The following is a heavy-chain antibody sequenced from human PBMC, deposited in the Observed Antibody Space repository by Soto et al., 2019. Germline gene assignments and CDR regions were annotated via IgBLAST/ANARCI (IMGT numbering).Heavy chain of an antibody. V-gene: IGHV5-51*01. CDR2: IHPSYFDT. CDR1: GYSFTSYW. J-gene: IGHJ5*02. CDR3: AIHSTGYEDS. Sequence: GESLTLSCKGSGYSFTSYWIGWVRLMPGKGLEWMGIIHPSYFDTRYSPSFQGQVTISADKSISTAYLQWSSLRASDTAMYYCAIHSTGYEDSWGQGTLVTVSS. D-gene: IGHD5-12*01.